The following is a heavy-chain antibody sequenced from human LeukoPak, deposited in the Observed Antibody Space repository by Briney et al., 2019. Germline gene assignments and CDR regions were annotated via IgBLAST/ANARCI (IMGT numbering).Heavy chain of an antibody. CDR1: GGTFSSYA. CDR3: ARDYPRSLHDAFDI. V-gene: IGHV1-69*05. D-gene: IGHD4-11*01. J-gene: IGHJ3*02. Sequence: GASVKVSCKASGGTFSSYAISWVRQAPGQGLEWMGGIIPIFGTANYAQKFQGRVTMTRDTSISTAYMELSRLRSDDTAVYYCARDYPRSLHDAFDIWGQGTMVTVSS. CDR2: IIPIFGTA.